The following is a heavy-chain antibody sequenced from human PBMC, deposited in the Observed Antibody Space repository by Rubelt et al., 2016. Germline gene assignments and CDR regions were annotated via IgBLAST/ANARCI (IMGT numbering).Heavy chain of an antibody. CDR3: TRPGGLGGY. J-gene: IGHJ4*02. D-gene: IGHD3-16*01. V-gene: IGHV5-51*03. CDR2: IHPTDSVT. CDR1: GYSFTSYR. Sequence: EVQLVQSGAEVKMPGESLKISCKASGYSFTSYRIGWVRQRPGKGLEWMGIIHPTDSVTKYSPSFEDQVLISVDKSISTAFLHWSSLKASDTAMYYCTRPGGLGGYWGQGTLVTVSS.